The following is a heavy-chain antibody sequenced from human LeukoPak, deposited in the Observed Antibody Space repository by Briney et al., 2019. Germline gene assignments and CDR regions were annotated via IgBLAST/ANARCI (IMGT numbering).Heavy chain of an antibody. Sequence: GGSLRLSCAASGFTFSSYAMTWVRQAPGKGLEWVANIRQDESEKYYVDSVKGRFTISRDNAKNSLYLQMNSLRAEDTAVYYCARDRRIIAYDAFDLWGQGTMVTVSS. V-gene: IGHV3-7*01. CDR1: GFTFSSYA. J-gene: IGHJ3*01. D-gene: IGHD2/OR15-2a*01. CDR2: IRQDESEK. CDR3: ARDRRIIAYDAFDL.